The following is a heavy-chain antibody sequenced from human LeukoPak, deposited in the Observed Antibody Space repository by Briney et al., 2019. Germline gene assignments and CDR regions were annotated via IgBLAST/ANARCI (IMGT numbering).Heavy chain of an antibody. V-gene: IGHV4-34*01. CDR2: INHSGTT. D-gene: IGHD6-13*01. J-gene: IGHJ5*02. CDR3: ARQGDSSSWHGGNWFDP. CDR1: GGSFSDYY. Sequence: PSETLSLTCAVYGGSFSDYYWSWIRQPPGKGLEWMGKINHSGTTNYNPSLKSRVTISVDTSKNQFSLKLSSVTAADTAVYYCARQGDSSSWHGGNWFDPWGQGTLVTVSS.